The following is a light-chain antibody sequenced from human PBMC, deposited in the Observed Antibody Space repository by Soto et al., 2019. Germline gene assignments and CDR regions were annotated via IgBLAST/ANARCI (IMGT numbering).Light chain of an antibody. J-gene: IGKJ1*01. CDR2: GAS. CDR1: QSVTSTY. V-gene: IGKV3-20*01. CDR3: LVYSRSPPAWT. Sequence: EIVLTQSPGTLSLSPGESATLSCRTSQSVTSTYLAWYQQKPGQAPRLVIFGASSRATGIPDRFSSSGSGTTFSLTINRLEPEDFAVYYCLVYSRSPPAWTFGQGTKVEIK.